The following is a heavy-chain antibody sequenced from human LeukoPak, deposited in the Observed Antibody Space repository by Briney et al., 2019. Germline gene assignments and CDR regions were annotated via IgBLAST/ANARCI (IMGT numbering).Heavy chain of an antibody. Sequence: PGGSLRLSCAASGFTFSSYTMSWVRQAPGKGLEWVSAISGSGGSTYYADSVKGRFTISRDNSKNTLYLQMNSLRAEDTAVYYCATTGRRRRGSGSYYNVWGQGTLVTVSS. J-gene: IGHJ4*02. CDR2: ISGSGGST. D-gene: IGHD3-10*01. CDR1: GFTFSSYT. CDR3: ATTGRRRRGSGSYYNV. V-gene: IGHV3-23*01.